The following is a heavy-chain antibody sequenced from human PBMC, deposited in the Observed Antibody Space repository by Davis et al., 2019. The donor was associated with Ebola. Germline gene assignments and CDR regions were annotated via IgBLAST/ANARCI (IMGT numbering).Heavy chain of an antibody. J-gene: IGHJ2*01. CDR2: ITPSGGST. V-gene: IGHV1-46*01. D-gene: IGHD2-2*01. Sequence: AASVKVSCKASGYTFTSYYMHWVRQAPGQGLEWMGLITPSGGSTSYAQKFQGRVTITRDTSASTAYMELSSLRSEDTAVYYCARDPIYCSSTSCPLLVWYFDLWGRGTLVTVSS. CDR1: GYTFTSYY. CDR3: ARDPIYCSSTSCPLLVWYFDL.